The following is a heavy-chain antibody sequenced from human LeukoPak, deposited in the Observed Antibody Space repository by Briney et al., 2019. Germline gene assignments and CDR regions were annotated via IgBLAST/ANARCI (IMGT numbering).Heavy chain of an antibody. CDR2: ISSSSSYI. CDR3: AKNLGNHLDY. J-gene: IGHJ4*02. D-gene: IGHD1-14*01. V-gene: IGHV3-21*04. CDR1: GFTFSSYS. Sequence: KTGGSLRLSCAASGFTFSSYSMNWVRQAPGKGLEWVSSISSSSSYIYYADSVKGRFTISRDNAKNSLYLQMNSLRAEDTAVYYCAKNLGNHLDYWGQGTLVTVSS.